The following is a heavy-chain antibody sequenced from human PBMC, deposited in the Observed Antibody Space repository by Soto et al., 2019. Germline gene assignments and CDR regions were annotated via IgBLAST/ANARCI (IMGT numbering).Heavy chain of an antibody. CDR3: ARGSVTTFSRSYYYYGMGV. V-gene: IGHV1-18*01. J-gene: IGHJ6*02. D-gene: IGHD4-4*01. CDR2: ISAYNGNT. Sequence: ASVKVSCKASGYTFTSYGISWVRQAPGQGLEWMGWISAYNGNTNYAQKLQGRVTMTTDTSTSTAYMELRSLRFDDTAVYYCARGSVTTFSRSYYYYGMGVWGQGTTVTVSS. CDR1: GYTFTSYG.